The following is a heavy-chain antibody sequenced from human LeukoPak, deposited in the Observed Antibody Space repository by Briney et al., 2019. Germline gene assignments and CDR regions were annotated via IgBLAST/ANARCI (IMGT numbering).Heavy chain of an antibody. D-gene: IGHD6-19*01. V-gene: IGHV3-23*01. CDR2: VSGSGGST. CDR1: GFTFSSHA. Sequence: GGSLRLSCAASGFTFSSHAMSWVRQAPGKGLGWVSAVSGSGGSTYYADSVKGRFTISRDNSKNTLFLQMNSLRVEDTAVYYCARDVGSGWYHFDNWGQGTLVTVSS. CDR3: ARDVGSGWYHFDN. J-gene: IGHJ4*02.